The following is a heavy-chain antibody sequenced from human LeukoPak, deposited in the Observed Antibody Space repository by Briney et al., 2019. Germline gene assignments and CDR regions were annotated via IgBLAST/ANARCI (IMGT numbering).Heavy chain of an antibody. CDR2: IYTSGST. J-gene: IGHJ4*02. CDR3: ARGGLLGYFDY. D-gene: IGHD7-27*01. CDR1: GGSISSGSYY. V-gene: IGHV4-61*02. Sequence: SETLSLTCTVSGGSISSGSYYWSWIRQPAGKGLEWIGRIYTSGSTNYNPSLKSRVTISVDTSKNQFSLKLSSVTAADTAVYSCARGGLLGYFDYWGQGTLVTVSS.